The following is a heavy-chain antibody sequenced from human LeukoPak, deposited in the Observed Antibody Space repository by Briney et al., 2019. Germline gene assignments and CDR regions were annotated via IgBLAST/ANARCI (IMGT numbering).Heavy chain of an antibody. D-gene: IGHD3-10*01. CDR3: ARAPYGSATNNYYMDV. J-gene: IGHJ6*03. CDR2: IYHSGST. CDR1: GYSISSGYY. Sequence: SETLSLTCTVSGYSISSGYYWGWIRQPPGKGLEWIGSIYHSGSTYYNPSLKSRVTISVDTSKNQFSLHLSSVTAADTAVYYCARAPYGSATNNYYMDVWGKGTTVTVSS. V-gene: IGHV4-38-2*02.